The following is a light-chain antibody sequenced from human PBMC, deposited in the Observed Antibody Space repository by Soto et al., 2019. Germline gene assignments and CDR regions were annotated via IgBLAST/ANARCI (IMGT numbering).Light chain of an antibody. CDR2: DVY. V-gene: IGLV2-14*01. Sequence: QSALTQPASVSGSPGQSITISCTGTSSDIGYYDSVSWYQRHPDKAPKLIIFDVYSRPSGISDRFSGYKSGNTASLTISGLQPEDEADYYCCSRPSSDTQVLFGGGTKLTVL. J-gene: IGLJ2*01. CDR3: CSRPSSDTQVL. CDR1: SSDIGYYDS.